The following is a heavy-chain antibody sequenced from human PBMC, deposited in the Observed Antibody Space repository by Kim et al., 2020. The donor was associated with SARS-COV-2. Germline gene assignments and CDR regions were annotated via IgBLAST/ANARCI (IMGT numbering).Heavy chain of an antibody. D-gene: IGHD3-3*01. CDR3: ARIDFWSGYRPGGHGFDI. CDR2: INPNSGGT. J-gene: IGHJ3*02. V-gene: IGHV1-2*02. CDR1: GYTFTGYY. Sequence: ASVKVSCKASGYTFTGYYMHWVRQAPGQGLEWMGWINPNSGGTNYAQKFQGRVTMTRDTSISTAYMELSRLRSDDTAVYYCARIDFWSGYRPGGHGFDIWGQGTMVTVSS.